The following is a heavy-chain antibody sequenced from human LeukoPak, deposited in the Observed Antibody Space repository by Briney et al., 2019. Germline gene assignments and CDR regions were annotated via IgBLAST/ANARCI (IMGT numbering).Heavy chain of an antibody. CDR3: AKVVVVAATHIDAFDI. Sequence: GGSLRLSCEASGFTFSDYYMSWIRQAPGKGLEWVSYISSSSSYTNYADSVKGLFTISRDNPKNSLYLQMNSLRAEDTAVYYCAKVVVVAATHIDAFDIWGQGTMVTVSS. D-gene: IGHD2-15*01. J-gene: IGHJ3*02. CDR2: ISSSSSYT. V-gene: IGHV3-11*05. CDR1: GFTFSDYY.